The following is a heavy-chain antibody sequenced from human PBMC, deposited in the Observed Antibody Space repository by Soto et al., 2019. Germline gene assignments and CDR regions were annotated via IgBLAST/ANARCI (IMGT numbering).Heavy chain of an antibody. CDR1: GFTFSSYA. J-gene: IGHJ4*02. CDR2: ISYDGSNK. V-gene: IGHV3-30-3*01. Sequence: HPGGSLRLSCAASGFTFSSYAMHWVRQAPGKGLEWVAVISYDGSNKYYADSVKGRFTISRDNSKNTLYLQMNSLRAEDTAVYYCARDITKNSGSPAPGGYWGQGTLVTVSS. D-gene: IGHD1-26*01. CDR3: ARDITKNSGSPAPGGY.